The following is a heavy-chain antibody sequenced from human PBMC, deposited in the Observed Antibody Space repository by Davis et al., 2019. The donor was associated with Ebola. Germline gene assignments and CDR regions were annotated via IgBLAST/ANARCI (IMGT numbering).Heavy chain of an antibody. CDR2: IYSGGST. V-gene: IGHV3-53*01. Sequence: PGGSLRLSCAASGFTVSSNYMSWVRQAPGKGLEWVSVIYSGGSTYYADSVKGRFTISRDNSKNTLYLQMNSLRAEDTAVYYCARFEYSSSVFGGMDVWGQGTTVTVSS. CDR3: ARFEYSSSVFGGMDV. D-gene: IGHD6-6*01. CDR1: GFTVSSNY. J-gene: IGHJ6*02.